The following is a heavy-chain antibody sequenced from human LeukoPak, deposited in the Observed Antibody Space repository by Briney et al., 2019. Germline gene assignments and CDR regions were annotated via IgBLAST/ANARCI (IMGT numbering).Heavy chain of an antibody. CDR1: GFTFSDYF. V-gene: IGHV3-11*04. CDR2: ISGSGSNK. J-gene: IGHJ4*02. Sequence: GGSLRLSCAASGFTFSDYFMTWIRQAPGKGLEWVSYISGSGSNKYYADSVKGRFTISRDNAKNSLYLQMNSLRVEDTAVYYCATSQSSVAGIIGDWGQGTLVTVSS. CDR3: ATSQSSVAGIIGD. D-gene: IGHD6-19*01.